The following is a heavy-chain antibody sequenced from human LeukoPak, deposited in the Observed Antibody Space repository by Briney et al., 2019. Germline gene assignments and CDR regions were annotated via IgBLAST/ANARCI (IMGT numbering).Heavy chain of an antibody. Sequence: SETLSLACTVSGTSISNYYWSWIRQPPGKGLEWIGYIYYSGSINYNPSLKSRVTISVDRSKNQFSLKLSSVTAADTAVYHCASRMITFGGVIFDYWGQGTLVTVSS. CDR3: ASRMITFGGVIFDY. V-gene: IGHV4-59*12. D-gene: IGHD3-16*01. CDR1: GTSISNYY. CDR2: IYYSGSI. J-gene: IGHJ4*02.